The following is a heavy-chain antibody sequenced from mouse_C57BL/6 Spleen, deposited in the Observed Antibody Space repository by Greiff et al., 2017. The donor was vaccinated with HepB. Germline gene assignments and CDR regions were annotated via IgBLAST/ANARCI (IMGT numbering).Heavy chain of an antibody. CDR2: INPNNGGT. CDR1: GYTFTDYY. Sequence: VQLQQSGPELVKPGASVKISCKASGYTFTDYYMNWVKQSHGKSLEWIGDINPNNGGTSYNQKFKGKATLTVDKSSSTAYMELRSLTSEDSAVYYCARGNRQLRLYYFDYWGQGTTLTVSS. J-gene: IGHJ2*01. V-gene: IGHV1-26*01. CDR3: ARGNRQLRLYYFDY. D-gene: IGHD3-2*02.